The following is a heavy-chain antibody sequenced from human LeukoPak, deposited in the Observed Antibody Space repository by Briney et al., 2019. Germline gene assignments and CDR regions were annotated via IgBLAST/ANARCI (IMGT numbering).Heavy chain of an antibody. D-gene: IGHD2-15*01. CDR1: GGSFSGYY. J-gene: IGHJ3*02. V-gene: IGHV4-34*01. CDR2: INHSGST. Sequence: SETLSLTCAVYGGSFSGYYWSWIRQPPGKWLEWIGEINHSGSTNSNPSLESRLTISVDTSKNQFSLKLSSVTAADTAVYYCVRRGRRFCGGGSCYRTSAFDIWGQGTMVTVSS. CDR3: VRRGRRFCGGGSCYRTSAFDI.